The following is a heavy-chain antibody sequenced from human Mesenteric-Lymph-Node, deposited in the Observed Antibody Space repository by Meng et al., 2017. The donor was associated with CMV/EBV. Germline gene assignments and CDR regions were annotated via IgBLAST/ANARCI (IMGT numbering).Heavy chain of an antibody. V-gene: IGHV3-48*03. J-gene: IGHJ3*02. CDR3: ARAGGLASAFDI. Sequence: GGSLRLSCAASGFTFSSYEMNWVRQAPGRGLEWVSYISSSGSTIYYADSVKGRFTISRDNAKNSLYLQMNSLRAEDTAVYYCARAGGLASAFDIWGQGTMVTVSS. D-gene: IGHD3-16*01. CDR2: ISSSGSTI. CDR1: GFTFSSYE.